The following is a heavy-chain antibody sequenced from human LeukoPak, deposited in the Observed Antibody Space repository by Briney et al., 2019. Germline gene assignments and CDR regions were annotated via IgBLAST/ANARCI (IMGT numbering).Heavy chain of an antibody. J-gene: IGHJ4*02. D-gene: IGHD1-1*01. Sequence: SETLSLTCTVSGDSVTSNFWNWIRQSPGKGLEWIAYVSHSGKTKYNPALASRVNISLDTSNNRLSLNVSSVTAADTAVYYCARARTRGNNWYFDYWGQGTLVTVSS. CDR3: ARARTRGNNWYFDY. CDR2: VSHSGKT. CDR1: GDSVTSNF. V-gene: IGHV4-59*02.